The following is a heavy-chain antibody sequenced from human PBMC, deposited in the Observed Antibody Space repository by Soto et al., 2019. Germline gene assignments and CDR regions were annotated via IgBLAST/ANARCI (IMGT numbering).Heavy chain of an antibody. CDR2: ISVGSGRI. CDR3: VRDDKWAFDI. Sequence: EAHLVESGGGLVQPGRSRRLSCAASGFTFSSYAFNWVRQAPGKGLEWNSYISVGSGRIFYADSVKGRFTISRDDAQNSLYLQMNTLRDGDTTIYFCVRDDKWAFDIWGQGTTVIVSS. J-gene: IGHJ3*02. CDR1: GFTFSSYA. V-gene: IGHV3-48*02. D-gene: IGHD1-26*01.